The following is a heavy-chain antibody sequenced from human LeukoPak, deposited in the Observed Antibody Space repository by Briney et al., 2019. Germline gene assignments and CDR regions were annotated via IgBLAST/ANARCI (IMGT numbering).Heavy chain of an antibody. CDR1: GFTFSSYA. D-gene: IGHD3-16*02. J-gene: IGHJ4*02. CDR2: MSGSRGVT. V-gene: IGHV3-23*01. CDR3: ARVASYTFDY. Sequence: GGSLRLSCAASGFTFSSYAMSWVRQAPGKGLEWVSGMSGSRGVTYFADSVKGRFTISRDNSKNTLYLQMNSLRAEDTAVYFCARVASYTFDYWGQGTLVTVSS.